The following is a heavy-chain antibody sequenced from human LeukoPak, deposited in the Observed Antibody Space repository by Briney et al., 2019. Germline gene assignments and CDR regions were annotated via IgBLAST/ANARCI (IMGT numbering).Heavy chain of an antibody. CDR1: GGSISSYY. CDR2: IYYSGST. Sequence: SSETLSLTCTVSGGSISSYYWSWIRQPPGKGLEWIGYIYYSGSTNYNPSLKSRVTISVDTSKNQFSLKLSSVTAADTAVYYCAREGSRGSNWFDPWGQGTLVTVSS. CDR3: AREGSRGSNWFDP. V-gene: IGHV4-59*12. D-gene: IGHD1-26*01. J-gene: IGHJ5*02.